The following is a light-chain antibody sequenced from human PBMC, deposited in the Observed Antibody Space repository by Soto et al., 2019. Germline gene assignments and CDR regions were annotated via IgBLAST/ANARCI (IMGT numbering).Light chain of an antibody. Sequence: QSALTQPRSVSGSPGQSVTISCTGTSSDVGGYNYVSWYQQHPGKAPKLMIYDVTKRPSGVPDRFSGSKSGNTASLTISALQAEDDADYYCYSYADNYAVFGGGTKLTVL. CDR1: SSDVGGYNY. CDR2: DVT. CDR3: YSYADNYAV. J-gene: IGLJ2*01. V-gene: IGLV2-11*01.